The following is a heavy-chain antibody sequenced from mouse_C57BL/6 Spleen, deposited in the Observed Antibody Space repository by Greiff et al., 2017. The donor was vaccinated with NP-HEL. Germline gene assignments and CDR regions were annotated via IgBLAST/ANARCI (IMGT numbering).Heavy chain of an antibody. J-gene: IGHJ3*01. CDR2: IDPETGGT. Sequence: VQLQQSGAELVRPGASVTLSCKASGYTFTDYEMHWVKQTPVHGLEWIGAIDPETGGTAYNQKFKGKAILTADKSSSTAYMELRSLTSEDSAVYYCTRPITTVVPSFAYWGQGTLVTVSA. V-gene: IGHV1-15*01. D-gene: IGHD1-1*01. CDR3: TRPITTVVPSFAY. CDR1: GYTFTDYE.